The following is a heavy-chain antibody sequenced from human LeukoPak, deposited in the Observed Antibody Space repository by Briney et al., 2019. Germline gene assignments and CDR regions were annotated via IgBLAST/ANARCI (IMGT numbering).Heavy chain of an antibody. Sequence: GGSLRLSCVASGFTFSSNVMIWVRQAPGKGLEWVSSIPASGGSTYYADPVKGRFTISRDNSKNTLYLQMNSLRAEDTAVYYCAKESSWGTVVTPGGPSAWGQGTLVTVSS. V-gene: IGHV3-23*01. CDR1: GFTFSSNV. J-gene: IGHJ5*02. CDR2: IPASGGST. D-gene: IGHD4-23*01. CDR3: AKESSWGTVVTPGGPSA.